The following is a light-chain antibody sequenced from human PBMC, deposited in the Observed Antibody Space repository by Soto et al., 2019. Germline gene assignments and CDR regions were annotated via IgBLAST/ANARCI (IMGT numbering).Light chain of an antibody. CDR1: SSDVGGYNY. Sequence: QTASVSGSPGQSITISCTGTSSDVGGYNYVSWYQQHPGKAPKLMIYDVSNRPSGVSNRFSGSKSGNTASLTISGLQAEDEADYYCSSYTSSSTLLYVFGTGTQLTVL. V-gene: IGLV2-14*01. CDR2: DVS. CDR3: SSYTSSSTLLYV. J-gene: IGLJ1*01.